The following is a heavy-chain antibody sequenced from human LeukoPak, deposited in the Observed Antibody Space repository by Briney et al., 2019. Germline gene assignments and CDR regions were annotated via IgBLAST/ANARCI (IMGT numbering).Heavy chain of an antibody. CDR1: GYTFTSYG. Sequence: ASVKVSCKASGYTFTSYGISWVRQAPGQGLEWMGWISAYNGNTNYAQKLQGRVTMTTDTSTSTAYMELRSLRSDDTAVYYCARDQYYDILTGYSILDYWGQGTLVTVSS. CDR3: ARDQYYDILTGYSILDY. J-gene: IGHJ4*02. D-gene: IGHD3-9*01. CDR2: ISAYNGNT. V-gene: IGHV1-18*01.